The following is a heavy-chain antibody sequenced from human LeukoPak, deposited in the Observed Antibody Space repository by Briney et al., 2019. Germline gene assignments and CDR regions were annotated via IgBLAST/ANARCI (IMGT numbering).Heavy chain of an antibody. CDR1: GFSVISNY. J-gene: IGHJ3*02. Sequence: GGSLRLSCAASGFSVISNYISWVRQAPGKGLEWVSMIYSDGSIFHADSVKGRFTMSRDNSRNTLDLQMNSLRVEDTAVYFCARYRRRLRGMNGDGDAFDIWGQGTIVTVSS. V-gene: IGHV3-53*01. CDR3: ARYRRRLRGMNGDGDAFDI. D-gene: IGHD1-1*01. CDR2: IYSDGSI.